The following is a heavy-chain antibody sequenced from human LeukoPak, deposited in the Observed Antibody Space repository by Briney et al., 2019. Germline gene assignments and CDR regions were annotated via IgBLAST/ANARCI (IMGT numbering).Heavy chain of an antibody. CDR3: ARDLQVYYYYGMDV. J-gene: IGHJ6*02. CDR2: ISYDGNNK. V-gene: IGHV3-30-3*01. Sequence: GGSLRLSCAASGFTFSSYAMHWVRQAPGKGLEGVAVISYDGNNKYYADSVKGRFTISRDNSKNTLYLQMNSLRAEDTAVYYCARDLQVYYYYGMDVWGQGTTVTVSS. CDR1: GFTFSSYA.